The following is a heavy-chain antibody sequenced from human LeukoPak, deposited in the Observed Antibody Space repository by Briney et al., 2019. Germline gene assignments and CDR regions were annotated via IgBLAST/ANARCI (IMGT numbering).Heavy chain of an antibody. CDR2: IYGGGSI. CDR1: GFIVSSNY. D-gene: IGHD3-22*01. Sequence: PGGSLRLSCAASGFIVSSNYMSWVRQAPGKGLEWVSVIYGGGSIYYADSVKGRFTISRDNSKNTLYLEMNSLRAEDTAVYYCAGGSSGYYDALYIWGQGTMITVSS. CDR3: AGGSSGYYDALYI. V-gene: IGHV3-53*01. J-gene: IGHJ3*02.